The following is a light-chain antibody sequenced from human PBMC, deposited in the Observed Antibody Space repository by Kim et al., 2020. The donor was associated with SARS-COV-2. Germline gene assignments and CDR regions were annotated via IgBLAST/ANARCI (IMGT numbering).Light chain of an antibody. Sequence: VAPGERATLSCRASQSVSSNLAWYQQKPGQAPRLLIYGASTRATGSPARFSGSGSGTEFTLNISSLQSEDFAVYYCQQYNNWPALTFGGGTKVE. CDR2: GAS. V-gene: IGKV3-15*01. J-gene: IGKJ4*01. CDR3: QQYNNWPALT. CDR1: QSVSSN.